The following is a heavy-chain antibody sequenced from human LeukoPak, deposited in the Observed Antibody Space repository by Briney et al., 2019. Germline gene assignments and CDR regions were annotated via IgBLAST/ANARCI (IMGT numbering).Heavy chain of an antibody. V-gene: IGHV3-64*02. CDR2: IGSNGIGT. CDR3: AREGYSSGRAGCFDY. J-gene: IGHJ4*02. D-gene: IGHD6-25*01. Sequence: PGGSLRLSCAVSGFTFSSHPMHWVRQAPGKGLEYVSDIGSNGIGTYYAESVKCRFTISRDNSKNTVYLQMDSLRPEDMAVYYCAREGYSSGRAGCFDYWGQGTLVRVFS. CDR1: GFTFSSHP.